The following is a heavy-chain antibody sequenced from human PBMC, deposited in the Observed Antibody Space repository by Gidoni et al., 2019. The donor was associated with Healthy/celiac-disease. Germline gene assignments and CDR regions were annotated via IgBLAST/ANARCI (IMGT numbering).Heavy chain of an antibody. CDR3: ARLPRGYDPLSVGDY. D-gene: IGHD5-12*01. J-gene: IGHJ4*02. CDR2: IYYSGST. CDR1: GGSISSSSYY. V-gene: IGHV4-39*01. Sequence: QLQLQESGPGLVKPSETLSLTCTVSGGSISSSSYYWGWIRQPPGQGLEWIGRIYYSGSTYYNPSLKSRVTISVDTSKNQFSLKLSSVTAADTAVYYCARLPRGYDPLSVGDYWGQGTLVTVSS.